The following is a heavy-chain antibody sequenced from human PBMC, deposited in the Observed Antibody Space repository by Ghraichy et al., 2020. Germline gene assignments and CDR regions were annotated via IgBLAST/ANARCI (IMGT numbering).Heavy chain of an antibody. J-gene: IGHJ4*02. CDR1: GYSISSGYY. CDR3: ARDGIAVAGTHY. Sequence: SETLSLTCTVSGYSISSGYYWGWIRQPPGKGLEWIGSIYHSGSTYYNPSLKSRVTISVDTSKNQFSLKLSSVTAADTAVYYCARDGIAVAGTHYWGQGTLVTVSS. V-gene: IGHV4-38-2*02. CDR2: IYHSGST. D-gene: IGHD6-19*01.